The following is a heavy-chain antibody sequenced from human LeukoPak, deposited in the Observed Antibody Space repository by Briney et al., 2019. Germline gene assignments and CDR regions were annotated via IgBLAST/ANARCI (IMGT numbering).Heavy chain of an antibody. V-gene: IGHV3-30*18. CDR1: GFTFSSYG. Sequence: GGSLRLSCAASGFTFSSYGMHWVRQAPGKGLEWVAVISYDGSNKYYADSVKGRFTISRDNSKNTLYLQMNSLRAEDTAVYYCAKSYYDSRYYFDYWGQGTLVTVSS. D-gene: IGHD3-22*01. J-gene: IGHJ4*02. CDR3: AKSYYDSRYYFDY. CDR2: ISYDGSNK.